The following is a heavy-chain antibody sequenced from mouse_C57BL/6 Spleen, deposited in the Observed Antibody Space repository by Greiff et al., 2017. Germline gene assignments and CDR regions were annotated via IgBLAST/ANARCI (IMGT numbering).Heavy chain of an antibody. Sequence: DVMLVESGGGLVQPGGSLKLSCAASGFTFSDYYMSWVRQTPEKRLEWVAYISNGGGSTYYPDTVKGRFIISRDNAKNTLYLQMSRLKSEDTALYYCGRLDYSDYDFDYWGQGTTLTVSS. V-gene: IGHV5-12*01. CDR3: GRLDYSDYDFDY. J-gene: IGHJ2*01. D-gene: IGHD2-13*01. CDR2: ISNGGGST. CDR1: GFTFSDYY.